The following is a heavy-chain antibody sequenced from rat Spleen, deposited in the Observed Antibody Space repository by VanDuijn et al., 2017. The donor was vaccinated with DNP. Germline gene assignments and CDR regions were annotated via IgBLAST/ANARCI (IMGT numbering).Heavy chain of an antibody. V-gene: IGHV5-17*01. J-gene: IGHJ2*01. CDR3: ARPNYYAGSYPHY. Sequence: EVQLVESGGGLVQPGNSLKLSCAASGFTFSDYAMAWVRQSPKKGLEWVATIIYDGSSTYYRDSVKGRFTISRDHARSTLYLQMDSLRSEDTATYYCARPNYYAGSYPHYWGQGVMVTVSS. CDR1: GFTFSDYA. D-gene: IGHD1-12*02. CDR2: IIYDGSST.